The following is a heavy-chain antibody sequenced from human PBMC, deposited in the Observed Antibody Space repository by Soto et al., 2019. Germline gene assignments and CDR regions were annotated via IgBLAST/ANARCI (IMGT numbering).Heavy chain of an antibody. Sequence: GGSLRLSCAASGFDVSVNVMTWVRQAPGRGLEWVSTINNAGSTFYADSVKGRFTISGDNSKNTLYLQMNSLRVEDTAMYYCVRENYFYGMDVWGQGTAVTVSS. CDR3: VRENYFYGMDV. CDR2: INNAGST. J-gene: IGHJ6*02. CDR1: GFDVSVNV. V-gene: IGHV3-66*01.